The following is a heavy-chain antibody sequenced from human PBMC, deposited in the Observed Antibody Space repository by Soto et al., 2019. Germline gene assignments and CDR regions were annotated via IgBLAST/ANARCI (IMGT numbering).Heavy chain of an antibody. Sequence: QVQLVQCGAEVQKPGSSVKVSCKASGGTFSSYAISWVRQAPGQGLEWMGGIIPIFGTANYAQKFQGRVTITAYESTSTASMELSSLRSEDTAVYYCAIPPPHYYYYGMDVWGQGTTVTVSS. CDR2: IIPIFGTA. J-gene: IGHJ6*02. CDR3: AIPPPHYYYYGMDV. V-gene: IGHV1-69*12. CDR1: GGTFSSYA.